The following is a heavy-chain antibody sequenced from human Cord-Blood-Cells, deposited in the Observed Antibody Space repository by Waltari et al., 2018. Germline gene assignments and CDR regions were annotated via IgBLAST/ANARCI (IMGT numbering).Heavy chain of an antibody. CDR1: GYTFTSYA. J-gene: IGHJ3*02. CDR2: INAGNGNT. CDR3: ARDHSLGGAFDI. D-gene: IGHD1-26*01. V-gene: IGHV1-3*01. Sequence: QVQLVQSGAEVKKPGASVKVSCKASGYTFTSYAMHWVRQAPGQRPEWMGWINAGNGNTKYSQKFQGRVTITRDTSASTAYMELSSLRSEDTAVYYCARDHSLGGAFDIWGQGTMVTVSS.